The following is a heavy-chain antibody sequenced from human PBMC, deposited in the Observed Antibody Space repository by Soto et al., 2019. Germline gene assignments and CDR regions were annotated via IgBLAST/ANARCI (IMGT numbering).Heavy chain of an antibody. CDR2: IYPGDSDT. CDR1: GYSFTSYW. CDR3: ARIPQYCSGGSCYSGTYYYYGMDV. Sequence: GESLKISCKGSGYSFTSYWIGWVRQMPGKGLEWMGIIYPGDSDTRYSPSFQGQVTISADKSISTAYLQWSSLKASDTAMYYCARIPQYCSGGSCYSGTYYYYGMDVWGQGTTVTVSS. J-gene: IGHJ6*02. V-gene: IGHV5-51*01. D-gene: IGHD2-15*01.